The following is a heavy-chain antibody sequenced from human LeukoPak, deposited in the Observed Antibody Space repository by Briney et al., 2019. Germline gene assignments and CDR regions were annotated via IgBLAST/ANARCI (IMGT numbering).Heavy chain of an antibody. D-gene: IGHD1-26*01. CDR3: AKLYRSLGSYAGSDY. CDR2: IRYDGSNK. CDR1: GFTFSSYG. Sequence: GGSLRLSCAASGFTFSSYGMHWVRQAPGKGLEWVAFIRYDGSNKYYADSVKSRFTLSRDNSKNTLYLQMNSLRAEDTAVYYCAKLYRSLGSYAGSDYWGQGTLVTVSS. J-gene: IGHJ4*02. V-gene: IGHV3-30*02.